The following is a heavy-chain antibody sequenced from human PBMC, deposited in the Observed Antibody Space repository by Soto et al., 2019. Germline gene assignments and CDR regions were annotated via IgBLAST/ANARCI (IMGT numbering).Heavy chain of an antibody. Sequence: PGESLKISCKGSGYSFTTYWINWVRQMPGEGLEWMGIIYPGDSDTRYSPSFQGQVSISADKSINTAYLQWRSLKASDTAVYYCARHHGSPGSYFGMYVWGQGTTVNVS. CDR2: IYPGDSDT. D-gene: IGHD6-13*01. V-gene: IGHV5-51*01. CDR1: GYSFTTYW. CDR3: ARHHGSPGSYFGMYV. J-gene: IGHJ6*02.